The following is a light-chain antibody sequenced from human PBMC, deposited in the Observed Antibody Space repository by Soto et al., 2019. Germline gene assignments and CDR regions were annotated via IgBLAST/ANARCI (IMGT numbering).Light chain of an antibody. CDR1: QSVSSSY. J-gene: IGKJ1*01. Sequence: IVLTHSPATLSFSPGEIATLSFRASQSVSSSYLAWYQQKPGQAPRLLIYGASSRATGIPDRFSGSGSGTDFTLTISRLEPEDFAVYYCQQYGSSPWTFGQGTKVDIK. CDR3: QQYGSSPWT. V-gene: IGKV3-20*01. CDR2: GAS.